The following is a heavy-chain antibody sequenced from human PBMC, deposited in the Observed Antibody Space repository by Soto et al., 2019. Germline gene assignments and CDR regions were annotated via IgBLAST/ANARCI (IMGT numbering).Heavy chain of an antibody. CDR3: ARCIAVAGCYFDY. Sequence: PSETLSLNGAVYGGSFRGYCWSWIGQPPGKGLEWIGEINHSGSTNYNPSLKSRVTISVDTSKNQFSLKLSSVTAADTAVYYCARCIAVAGCYFDYWGQGTLVTVSS. D-gene: IGHD6-19*01. V-gene: IGHV4-34*01. CDR1: GGSFRGYC. CDR2: INHSGST. J-gene: IGHJ4*02.